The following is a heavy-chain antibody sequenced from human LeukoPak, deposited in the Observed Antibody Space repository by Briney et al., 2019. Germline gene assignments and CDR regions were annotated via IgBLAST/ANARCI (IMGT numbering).Heavy chain of an antibody. D-gene: IGHD6-6*01. J-gene: IGHJ6*03. CDR1: GFTVSSNY. CDR3: ARLGGKQLVRYYQYYMDV. V-gene: IGHV3-66*02. Sequence: GGSLRLSCAASGFTVSSNYMSWVRQAPGKGLEGVSVIYSYGSTYYADSVKGRFTISRDNSKNTLYLQMNSLRVEDTALYYCARLGGKQLVRYYQYYMDVWGKGTTVTVSS. CDR2: IYSYGST.